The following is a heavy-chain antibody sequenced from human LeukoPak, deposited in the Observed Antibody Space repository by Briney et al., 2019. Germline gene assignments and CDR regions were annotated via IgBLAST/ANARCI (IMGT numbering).Heavy chain of an antibody. CDR1: GYTFTSYD. D-gene: IGHD4-11*01. CDR3: ARGVFVDYSNYVGDY. CDR2: INPSGGST. J-gene: IGHJ4*02. Sequence: ASVKVSCKASGYTFTSYDINWVRQATGQGLEWMGIINPSGGSTSYAQKFQGRVTMTRDTSTSTVYMELSSLRSEDTAVYYCARGVFVDYSNYVGDYWGQGTLVTVSS. V-gene: IGHV1-46*01.